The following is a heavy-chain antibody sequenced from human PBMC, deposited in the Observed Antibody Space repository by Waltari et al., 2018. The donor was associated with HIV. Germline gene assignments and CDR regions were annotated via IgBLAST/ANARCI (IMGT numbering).Heavy chain of an antibody. V-gene: IGHV7-4-1*02. CDR3: ARDGCGGGNCNPDY. CDR2: INTNTGNP. Sequence: QVQLVQSGSELKKPGASVKVSCKASGYTFTRFAMDWVRQAPGQGLEWMGWINTNTGNPTYAQGFTVRFVFSLDASVSTAYLQISSLKAEDTAVYYCARDGCGGGNCNPDYGGQGTLVTVSS. J-gene: IGHJ4*02. CDR1: GYTFTRFA. D-gene: IGHD2-15*01.